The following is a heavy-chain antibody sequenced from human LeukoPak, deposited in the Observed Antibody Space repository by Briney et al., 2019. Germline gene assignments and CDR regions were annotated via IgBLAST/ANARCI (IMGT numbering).Heavy chain of an antibody. CDR1: GFTVTSYA. CDR3: ARALLAG. J-gene: IGHJ4*02. CDR2: ISASGGST. V-gene: IGHV3-23*01. Sequence: GGSLRLSCAASGFTVTSYAMSWVRQAPGKGLEWVSDISASGGSTYYADSVKGRFTISRDNSKNSLYLQMNSLRAEDTAVYYCARALLAGWGQGTLVTVSS. D-gene: IGHD6-19*01.